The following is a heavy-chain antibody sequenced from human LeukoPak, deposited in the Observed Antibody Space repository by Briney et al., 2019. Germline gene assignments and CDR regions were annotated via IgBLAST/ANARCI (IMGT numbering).Heavy chain of an antibody. D-gene: IGHD6-19*01. CDR1: GGTFSSYA. CDR2: IIPIFGTA. V-gene: IGHV1-69*13. J-gene: IGHJ4*02. Sequence: SVKVSCKASGGTFSSYAISWVRQAPGQGLEWMGGIIPIFGTANYAQKFQGRVTITADESTSTAYMELSSLRSDDTAVYYCARSSGSIGSIAVAGTSPYYFDYWGQGTLVTVSS. CDR3: ARSSGSIGSIAVAGTSPYYFDY.